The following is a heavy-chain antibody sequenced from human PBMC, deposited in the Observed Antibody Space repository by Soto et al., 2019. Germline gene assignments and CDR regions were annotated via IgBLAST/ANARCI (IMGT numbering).Heavy chain of an antibody. D-gene: IGHD5-18*01. CDR2: INPNSGGT. V-gene: IGHV1-2*04. CDR1: GYTFTAYY. J-gene: IGHJ4*02. Sequence: ASVKVSSKASGYTFTAYYMHWVRQAPGQGLEWMGWINPNSGGTNYAQKFQGWVTMTRDTSISTAYMELSRLRSDDTAVYYCARGGELRYGYGYRYYFDYWGQGTLVTVSS. CDR3: ARGGELRYGYGYRYYFDY.